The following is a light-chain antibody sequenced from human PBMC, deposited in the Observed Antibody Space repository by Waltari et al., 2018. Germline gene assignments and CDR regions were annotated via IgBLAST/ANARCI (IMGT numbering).Light chain of an antibody. CDR3: QVWESGTDHHVE. J-gene: IGLJ2*01. CDR1: SLEPET. Sequence: SYVLTPPPSVPVAAGPTARMPCGGMSLEPETVHWYQQRPGQAPILVLSYVADRPSGVPERFSASNTGDTAALTISRVEAGDEADYYCQVWESGTDHHVEFGGGTKLTVL. V-gene: IGLV3-21*01. CDR2: YVA.